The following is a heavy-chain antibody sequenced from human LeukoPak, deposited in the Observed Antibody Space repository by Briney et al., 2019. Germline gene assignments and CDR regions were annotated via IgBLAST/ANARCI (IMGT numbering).Heavy chain of an antibody. Sequence: PGRSLRLSCAASGFTFSSYAMHWVRQAPGKGLEWVAVISYDGSNKYYADSVKGRFTISRDNSKNTLYLQMNSLRAEDTAVYYCAKDRIVGATHAFDIWGQGTMVTVSS. CDR2: ISYDGSNK. CDR1: GFTFSSYA. D-gene: IGHD1-26*01. V-gene: IGHV3-30*04. J-gene: IGHJ3*02. CDR3: AKDRIVGATHAFDI.